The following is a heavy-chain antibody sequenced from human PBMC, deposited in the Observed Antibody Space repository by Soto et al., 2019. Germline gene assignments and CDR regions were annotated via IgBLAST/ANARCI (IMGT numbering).Heavy chain of an antibody. V-gene: IGHV6-1*01. Sequence: SQTLSLTCAISGDSVSSNSAGWNWIRQSPSRGLEWLGRTYYRSSWYSDYSASVKGRITINPDTSKNQFSLQLNSVTPEDTAVYYCARDNTNWYFDYWGQGTLVTVSS. CDR1: GDSVSSNSAG. D-gene: IGHD1-1*01. CDR3: ARDNTNWYFDY. J-gene: IGHJ4*02. CDR2: TYYRSSWYS.